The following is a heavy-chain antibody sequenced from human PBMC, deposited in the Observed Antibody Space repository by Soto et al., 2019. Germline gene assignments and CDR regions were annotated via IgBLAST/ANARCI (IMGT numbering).Heavy chain of an antibody. CDR1: GFTFSSYW. D-gene: IGHD3-16*02. V-gene: IGHV3-74*01. CDR3: VRYPRSVGGSYRPDY. J-gene: IGHJ4*02. CDR2: INSDGSIT. Sequence: PGGSLRLSWAPPGFTFSSYWMHWVRQVPEKGLVWVSRINSDGSITNYADAVKGRFTISRDNVKNTLYLQMNSLRAEDTAVYYCVRYPRSVGGSYRPDYWGQGTLVTVSS.